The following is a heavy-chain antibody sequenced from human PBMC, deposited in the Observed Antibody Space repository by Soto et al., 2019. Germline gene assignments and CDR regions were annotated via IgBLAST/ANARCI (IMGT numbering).Heavy chain of an antibody. V-gene: IGHV1-69*01. CDR2: IIPIFGTA. Sequence: QVQLVQSGAEVKKPGSSVKVSCTASGGTFSSYAISWVRQAPGQGLEWMGGIIPIFGTANYAQKFQGRVTITADESTSTAYMELSSLRSEDTAVYYCARDPPKNYYDSSGYYGWFDYWGQGTLVTVSS. J-gene: IGHJ4*02. D-gene: IGHD3-22*01. CDR3: ARDPPKNYYDSSGYYGWFDY. CDR1: GGTFSSYA.